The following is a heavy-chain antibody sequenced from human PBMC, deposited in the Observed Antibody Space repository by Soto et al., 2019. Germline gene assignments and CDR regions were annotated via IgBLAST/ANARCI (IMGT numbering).Heavy chain of an antibody. CDR1: GGSISSGGYY. J-gene: IGHJ6*02. Sequence: QVRLQESGPGLVKPSQTLSLTCTVSGGSISSGGYYWSWIRQHPGKGLEWIGYIYYSGSTYYNPSLKSRVTISVDTSKNQFSLKLSSVTAADTAVYYCARGTGVRYYYYYGMDVWGQGTTVTVSS. D-gene: IGHD3-10*01. CDR2: IYYSGST. V-gene: IGHV4-31*03. CDR3: ARGTGVRYYYYYGMDV.